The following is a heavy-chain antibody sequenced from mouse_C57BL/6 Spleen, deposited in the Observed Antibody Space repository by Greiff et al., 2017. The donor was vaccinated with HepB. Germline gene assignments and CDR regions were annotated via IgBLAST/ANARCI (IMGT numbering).Heavy chain of an antibody. J-gene: IGHJ4*01. CDR1: GYTFTDYN. Sequence: EVKLMESGPELVKPGASVKIPCKASGYTFTDYNMDWVKQSHGKSLEWIGDINPNNGGTIYNQKFKGKATLTVDKSSSTAYMELRSLTSEDTAVYYCARNARSYYAMDYWGQGTSVTVSS. CDR2: INPNNGGT. V-gene: IGHV1-18*01. CDR3: ARNARSYYAMDY.